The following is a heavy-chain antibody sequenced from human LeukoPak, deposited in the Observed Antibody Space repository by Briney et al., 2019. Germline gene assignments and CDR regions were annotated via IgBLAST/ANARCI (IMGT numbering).Heavy chain of an antibody. V-gene: IGHV3-48*04. D-gene: IGHD1-7*01. CDR2: IRSSGSTI. Sequence: PGGSLRLSCTAYGFTFSGYSMNWVRQAPGRGLEWISYIRSSGSTIYYADSMKGRFTISRDNAKNSLYLQMNSLRAEDTAVYYCARMNYISSGWGAPFDYWGQGTLVTVSS. J-gene: IGHJ4*02. CDR3: ARMNYISSGWGAPFDY. CDR1: GFTFSGYS.